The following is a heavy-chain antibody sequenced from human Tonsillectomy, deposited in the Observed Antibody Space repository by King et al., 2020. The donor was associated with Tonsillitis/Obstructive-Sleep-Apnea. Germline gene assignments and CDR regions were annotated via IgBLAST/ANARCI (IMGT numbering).Heavy chain of an antibody. CDR3: ARERDYYAAGGYFYGMDV. V-gene: IGHV1-2*02. CDR1: GYTFTDHY. J-gene: IGHJ6*02. CDR2: INPYSDDT. D-gene: IGHD3-10*01. Sequence: QVQLVESGAEVKKPGASVKVSCKASGYTFTDHYIHWVRQAPGQGLEWMGWINPYSDDTHYAQKFQGRVTMTRNTSIRTVYMELSRLRSDDTAVYYCARERDYYAAGGYFYGMDVWGQGTTVTVSS.